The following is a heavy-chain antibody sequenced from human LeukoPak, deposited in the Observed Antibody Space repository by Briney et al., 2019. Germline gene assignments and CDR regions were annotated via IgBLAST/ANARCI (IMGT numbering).Heavy chain of an antibody. D-gene: IGHD6-13*01. CDR3: ATDLQQLSTDAFDV. Sequence: GGSLRLSCAASGFSLADSYMAWVRQAPGRGLEWVSYFSSGGGTIYYVDSVRGRFTVSRDNAQNSLYLQMNSLRAEDTAVYYCATDLQQLSTDAFDVWGQGTMVTVSS. V-gene: IGHV3-11*01. CDR2: FSSGGGTI. CDR1: GFSLADSY. J-gene: IGHJ3*01.